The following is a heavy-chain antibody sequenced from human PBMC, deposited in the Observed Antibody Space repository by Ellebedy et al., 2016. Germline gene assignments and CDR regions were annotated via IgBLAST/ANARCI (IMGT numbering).Heavy chain of an antibody. CDR2: IWYGASHI. CDR3: ARDGPNKDFDY. CDR1: GIDFRSSG. D-gene: IGHD1/OR15-1a*01. Sequence: GESLKISXGVSGIDFRSSGMHWVRQAPGKGLEWVAHIWYGASHIWYADSVKGRFTISRDDSKNSLHLQMYSLRVEDTAVYYCARDGPNKDFDYWGQGTLVTVSS. V-gene: IGHV3-33*01. J-gene: IGHJ4*02.